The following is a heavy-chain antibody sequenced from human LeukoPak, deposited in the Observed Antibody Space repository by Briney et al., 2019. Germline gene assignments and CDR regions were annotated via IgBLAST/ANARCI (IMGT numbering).Heavy chain of an antibody. D-gene: IGHD4-11*01. CDR2: INHSGST. V-gene: IGHV4-34*01. CDR3: ARGFRGTTVTTPFDY. Sequence: SETLSLTCAVYGVSFSGYYWSWIRQPPGKGLEWIGEINHSGSTNYNPSLKSRVTISVDTSKNQFSLKLSSVTAADTAVYYCARGFRGTTVTTPFDYWGQGTLVTVSS. J-gene: IGHJ4*02. CDR1: GVSFSGYY.